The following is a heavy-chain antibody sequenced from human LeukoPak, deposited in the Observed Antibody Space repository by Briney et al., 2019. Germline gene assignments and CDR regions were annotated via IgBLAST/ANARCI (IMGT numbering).Heavy chain of an antibody. D-gene: IGHD3-10*01. V-gene: IGHV1-8*01. CDR3: ARVPSMVRGQRSYYFDY. CDR2: MNPNSGNT. Sequence: ASVKVSCKASGYTFTSYDINWVRQATGQGLEWMGWMNPNSGNTGYAQKFQGRVTMTRNTSISTAYMELSSLRSEDTAVYYCARVPSMVRGQRSYYFDYWGQGTLVTVSS. CDR1: GYTFTSYD. J-gene: IGHJ4*02.